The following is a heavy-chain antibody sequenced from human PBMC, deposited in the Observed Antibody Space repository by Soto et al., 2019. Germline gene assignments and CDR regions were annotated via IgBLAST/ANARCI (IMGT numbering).Heavy chain of an antibody. V-gene: IGHV3-23*01. J-gene: IGHJ4*02. D-gene: IGHD1-26*01. CDR3: ARRGSGSYCGY. Sequence: EVQLLESGGGLVQPGGSLRLSCAASGFTFSSYAMRWVRQAPVKGLEWVSAISGSGGSTYYADSVKGRFTISRDNSKITLYLQMNSLRAEDTAVYYCARRGSGSYCGYGGQGKLVTVSS. CDR1: GFTFSSYA. CDR2: ISGSGGST.